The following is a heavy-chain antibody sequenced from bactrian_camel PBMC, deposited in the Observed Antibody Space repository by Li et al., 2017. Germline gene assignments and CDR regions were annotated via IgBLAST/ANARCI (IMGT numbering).Heavy chain of an antibody. J-gene: IGHJ6*01. Sequence: HVQLVESGGGSVQTGGSLKLSCAASGYTFVSCRMGWYRQAPGKERELVSRITIWGITSYTGSVQGRFTISQDNRKNTLYLQMTSLKTEDTALYYCATGYGLGHFGYWGQGTQVTVS. CDR3: ATGYGLGHFGY. D-gene: IGHD5*01. V-gene: IGHV3S55*01. CDR1: GYTFVSCR. CDR2: ITIWGIT.